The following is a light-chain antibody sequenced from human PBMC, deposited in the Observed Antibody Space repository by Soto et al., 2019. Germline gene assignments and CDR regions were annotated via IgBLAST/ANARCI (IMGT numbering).Light chain of an antibody. Sequence: DSQVTQSPSPLASSVGDRVTITCRASQSLNDGLAWYQQKPGKAPNLLLYKASGLESGVPARVSGSRSETEFTLTISSLQPDDFATYYCQQYNGYPWTCGQGTEVEI. CDR1: QSLNDG. V-gene: IGKV1-5*03. J-gene: IGKJ1*01. CDR3: QQYNGYPWT. CDR2: KAS.